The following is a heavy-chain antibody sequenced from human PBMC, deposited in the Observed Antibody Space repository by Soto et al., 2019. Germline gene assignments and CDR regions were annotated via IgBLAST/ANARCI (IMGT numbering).Heavy chain of an antibody. CDR3: ARGRSSSWYSHYYGMDV. CDR2: MNPNSGNT. CDR1: GYTFTSYD. V-gene: IGHV1-8*01. D-gene: IGHD6-13*01. J-gene: IGHJ6*02. Sequence: QVQLVQSGAEVKKPGASVKVSCKASGYTFTSYDINWVRQATGQGLEWMGWMNPNSGNTGYAQKFQGRVTMTRNTSIRTAYMELSSLRSEDTAVYYCARGRSSSWYSHYYGMDVRGQGTTVTVSS.